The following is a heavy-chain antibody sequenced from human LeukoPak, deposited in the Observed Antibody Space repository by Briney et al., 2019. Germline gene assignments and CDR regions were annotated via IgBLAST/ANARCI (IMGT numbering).Heavy chain of an antibody. V-gene: IGHV3-23*01. CDR2: ISGSGGST. CDR3: AKDQTGSAYCGGDCYPEYFQH. J-gene: IGHJ1*01. Sequence: PGGSLRLSCAASGFTFSSYAMSWVRQAPGKGLEWVSAISGSGGSTYYADSVKGRFTISRDNSKNTLYLQVNGLRAEDTAVYYCAKDQTGSAYCGGDCYPEYFQHWGQGTLVTVSS. CDR1: GFTFSSYA. D-gene: IGHD2-21*01.